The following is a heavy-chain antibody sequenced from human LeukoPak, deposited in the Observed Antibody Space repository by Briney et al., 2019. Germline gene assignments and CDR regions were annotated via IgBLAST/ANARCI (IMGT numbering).Heavy chain of an antibody. V-gene: IGHV1-2*02. CDR3: ARIIRGAAAGNNWFDP. J-gene: IGHJ5*02. Sequence: ASVKVSCKASGYTFTGYYMHWVRQAPGQGVGWMGWINPNSGGTNYAQKFQGRVTMTRDTSISTAYMELSRLRSDDTAVYYCARIIRGAAAGNNWFDPWGQGTLVTVSS. CDR1: GYTFTGYY. D-gene: IGHD6-13*01. CDR2: INPNSGGT.